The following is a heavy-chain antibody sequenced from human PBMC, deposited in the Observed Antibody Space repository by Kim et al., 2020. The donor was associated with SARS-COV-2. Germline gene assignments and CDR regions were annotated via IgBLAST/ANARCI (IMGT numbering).Heavy chain of an antibody. J-gene: IGHJ4*02. CDR3: ARDYYDSSGLILFDY. V-gene: IGHV1-69*01. D-gene: IGHD3-22*01. Sequence: QKFQGRVTITADASTSTAYMELGSLRSEDTAVYYCARDYYDSSGLILFDYWGQGTLVTVSS.